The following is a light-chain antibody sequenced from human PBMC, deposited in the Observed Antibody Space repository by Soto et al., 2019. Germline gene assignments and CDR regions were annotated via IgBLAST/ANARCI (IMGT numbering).Light chain of an antibody. V-gene: IGKV4-1*01. CDR2: WAS. CDR1: QSILYTSTEKNY. CDR3: QQYFGTPFT. Sequence: DIVLTQSPDSLALSLGERATISCRSSQSILYTSTEKNYLAWCQLRPGRPPKLLIYWASSRESGVPDRFSGSGSGTDFTLTISSLQAEDVAVYYCQQYFGTPFTFGGGTKVDIK. J-gene: IGKJ4*01.